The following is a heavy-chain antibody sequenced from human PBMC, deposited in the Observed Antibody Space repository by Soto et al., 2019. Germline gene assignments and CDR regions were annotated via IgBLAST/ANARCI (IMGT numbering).Heavy chain of an antibody. CDR3: TSTLGGAAAPFDY. CDR2: IYTSGST. CDR1: GGSISSYY. D-gene: IGHD6-13*01. V-gene: IGHV4-4*07. Sequence: SETLSLTCTVSGGSISSYYWSWIRQPAGKGLEWIGRIYTSGSTNYNPSLKGRVTMSVDTSKNQFSLKLSSVTAADTAVYYCTSTLGGAAAPFDYWGQGTLVTVSS. J-gene: IGHJ4*02.